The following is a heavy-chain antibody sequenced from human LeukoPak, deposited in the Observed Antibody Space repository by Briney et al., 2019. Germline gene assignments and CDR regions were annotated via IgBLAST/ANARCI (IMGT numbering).Heavy chain of an antibody. V-gene: IGHV1-69*13. Sequence: ASVKVSCKASGGTFSSYAISWVRQAPGQGLEWMGGIILIFGTTNYAQKFQGRVTITADESTSTAYMELSSLRSEDTAVYYCARDPVAGRPSYFQHWGQGTLVTVSS. CDR1: GGTFSSYA. J-gene: IGHJ1*01. CDR2: IILIFGTT. D-gene: IGHD6-19*01. CDR3: ARDPVAGRPSYFQH.